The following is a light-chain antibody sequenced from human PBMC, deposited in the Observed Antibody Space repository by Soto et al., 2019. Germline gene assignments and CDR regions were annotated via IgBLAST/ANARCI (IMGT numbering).Light chain of an antibody. J-gene: IGKJ3*01. CDR1: QSVSSY. Sequence: EIVLTQSPATLSLSPGERATLSCRPSQSVSSYLAWYQQKPGQAPRLLIYDASNGATGIPARFSGGGPGTDFTLTISSLEPDDFAVYYCQQRSNWRFTFGPGTKVDIK. CDR3: QQRSNWRFT. CDR2: DAS. V-gene: IGKV3-11*01.